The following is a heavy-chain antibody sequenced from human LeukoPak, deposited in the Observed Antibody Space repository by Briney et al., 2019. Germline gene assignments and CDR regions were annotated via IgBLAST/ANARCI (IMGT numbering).Heavy chain of an antibody. Sequence: SQTLSLTCTVSGGSISSGGYYWSWIRQHPGKGLEWIGYIYYSGSTYYNPSLKSRVTISVDTSKNHFSLTLSSVTAADTAVYYCARSYDSSASGFDYWGQGTLVTVSP. CDR2: IYYSGST. CDR3: ARSYDSSASGFDY. CDR1: GGSISSGGYY. J-gene: IGHJ4*02. V-gene: IGHV4-31*03. D-gene: IGHD3-22*01.